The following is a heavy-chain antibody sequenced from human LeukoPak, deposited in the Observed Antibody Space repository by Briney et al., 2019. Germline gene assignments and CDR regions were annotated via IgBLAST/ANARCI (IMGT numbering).Heavy chain of an antibody. CDR2: INHSEST. Sequence: PSETLSLTCAVYGGSFSGYYWSWIRQPPGKGLEWIGEINHSESTNYNPSLKSRVTISVDTSKNQFSLKLSSVTAADTAVYYCASSGYYRYYFDYWGQGTLVTVSS. D-gene: IGHD3-10*01. V-gene: IGHV4-34*01. J-gene: IGHJ4*02. CDR1: GGSFSGYY. CDR3: ASSGYYRYYFDY.